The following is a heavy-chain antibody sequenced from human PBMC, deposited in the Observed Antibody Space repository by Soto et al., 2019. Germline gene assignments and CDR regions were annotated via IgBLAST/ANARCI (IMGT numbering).Heavy chain of an antibody. Sequence: TLSLTGTVAGSSINSGDYSWSWIRQPPGKGLEWIGHIYYSGSTYYKPSLKGRAGISVDSSKSQVSLKLTSVTAADTAVYFCARILMNYYRLDYWGQGALVTVSS. CDR2: IYYSGST. J-gene: IGHJ4*02. D-gene: IGHD3-10*01. CDR1: GSSINSGDYS. CDR3: ARILMNYYRLDY. V-gene: IGHV4-30-4*01.